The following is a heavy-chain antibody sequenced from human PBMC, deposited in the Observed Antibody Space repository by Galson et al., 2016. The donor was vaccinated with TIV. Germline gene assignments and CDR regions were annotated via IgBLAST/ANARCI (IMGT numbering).Heavy chain of an antibody. J-gene: IGHJ4*02. CDR3: ARDIGGYNYTLPYNGGRFLDY. CDR1: GDSVSSSGTA. D-gene: IGHD5-24*01. Sequence: CAISGDSVSSSGTAWIWIRQSPSRGLEWLARTFYRSEWYYDYAPSVKGRINIKPDTSKNQFSLELTSVTPDDTGVYFCARDIGGYNYTLPYNGGRFLDYWGQGSPVSVSS. CDR2: TFYRSEWYY. V-gene: IGHV6-1*01.